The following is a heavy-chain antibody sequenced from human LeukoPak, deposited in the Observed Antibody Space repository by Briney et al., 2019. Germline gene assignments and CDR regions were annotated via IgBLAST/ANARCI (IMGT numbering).Heavy chain of an antibody. CDR2: IYYTGNT. Sequence: PSEPLSLTCTVSGDSISSYYWSWIRQPPGKGLEWIGYIYYTGNTNYNPSLKSRVTISLDTSKHQFSLKLTSVTAADTAVYYCARGAYDSGSYQYFFDYWGQGTLVTVSS. D-gene: IGHD3-10*01. CDR3: ARGAYDSGSYQYFFDY. CDR1: GDSISSYY. V-gene: IGHV4-59*01. J-gene: IGHJ4*02.